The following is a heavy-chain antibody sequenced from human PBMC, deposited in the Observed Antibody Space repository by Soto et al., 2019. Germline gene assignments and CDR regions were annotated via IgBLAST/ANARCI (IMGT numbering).Heavy chain of an antibody. D-gene: IGHD3-10*01. J-gene: IGHJ4*02. CDR2: IKSKTDGGTT. CDR3: TTGRVWFGELCSFDY. Sequence: WGRKALWKGPEWVGRIKSKTDGGTTDYAAPVKGRFTISRDDSKNTLYLQVNSLKSEDTAVYYCTTGRVWFGELCSFDYWGQGTLATVSS. V-gene: IGHV3-15*01.